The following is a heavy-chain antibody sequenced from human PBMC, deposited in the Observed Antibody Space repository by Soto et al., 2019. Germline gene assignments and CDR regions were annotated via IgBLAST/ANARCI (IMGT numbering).Heavy chain of an antibody. CDR3: AKPAVARDGWYFDL. V-gene: IGHV3-9*01. CDR1: GFTFDDYA. J-gene: IGHJ2*01. CDR2: ISWNSGSI. Sequence: GGSMRLSCAASGFTFDDYAMHWVRQAPGKGLEWDSGISWNSGSIGYADSVKGRLTISRDNAKNSLYLQMNSLRAEDTALHYCAKPAVARDGWYFDLWGRGTLVTVAS. D-gene: IGHD6-19*01.